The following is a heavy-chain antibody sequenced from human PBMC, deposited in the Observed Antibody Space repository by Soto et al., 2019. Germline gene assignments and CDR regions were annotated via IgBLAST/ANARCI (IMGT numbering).Heavy chain of an antibody. Sequence: ASVKVSCKASGYNFTSYYMHWVRQAPGQGLEWMGIIDPSGGSTSYAQKFQGRVSMSRDTSTSTVYMDLSSLRSEDTAVYYCARDLTGGPTYYDFWSGYSPVDYWGLGTLVTVSS. V-gene: IGHV1-46*03. J-gene: IGHJ4*02. CDR2: IDPSGGST. CDR1: GYNFTSYY. CDR3: ARDLTGGPTYYDFWSGYSPVDY. D-gene: IGHD3-3*01.